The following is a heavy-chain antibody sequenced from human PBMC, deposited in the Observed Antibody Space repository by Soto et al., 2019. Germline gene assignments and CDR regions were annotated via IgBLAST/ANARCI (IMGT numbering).Heavy chain of an antibody. Sequence: QVQLQQWGAGLLKPSETLSLTCAVYGGSFSGYYWSWIRQPPGKGLEWIGEINHSGSTNYNPSLKSRVTISVDTSKNPFSLKLSSVTAADTDVYYCARFEYSSSSDPGVFDYWGQGTLVTVSS. J-gene: IGHJ4*02. V-gene: IGHV4-34*01. CDR2: INHSGST. CDR3: ARFEYSSSSDPGVFDY. CDR1: GGSFSGYY. D-gene: IGHD6-6*01.